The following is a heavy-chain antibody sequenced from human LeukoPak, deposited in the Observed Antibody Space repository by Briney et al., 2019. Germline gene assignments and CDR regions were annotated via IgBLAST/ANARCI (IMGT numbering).Heavy chain of an antibody. V-gene: IGHV3-30*02. CDR2: IRFDGTIK. CDR3: AKGMESTLDFDY. D-gene: IGHD3-3*01. Sequence: PGGSLRLSCAASGFTFSSYGIHWVRQAPGKGLEWVAFIRFDGTIKYYADSVSGRFTISRDNSKNTLFLQMNSLRAEDTAVYYCAKGMESTLDFDYWGRGTLVTVSS. J-gene: IGHJ4*02. CDR1: GFTFSSYG.